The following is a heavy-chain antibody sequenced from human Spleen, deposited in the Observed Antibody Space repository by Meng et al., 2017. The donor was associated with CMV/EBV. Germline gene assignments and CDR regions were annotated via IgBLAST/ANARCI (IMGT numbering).Heavy chain of an antibody. J-gene: IGHJ4*02. Sequence: GESLKISCAASGFTFSNYGMHWVRQAPGKGLEWLAFIRYDGSDKYYADSVKGRFTISRDNSKNTLYLQMNSLRPEDTAVYYCAKDAERIQLWSFPTISDYWGQGTLVTVSS. D-gene: IGHD5-18*01. V-gene: IGHV3-30*02. CDR3: AKDAERIQLWSFPTISDY. CDR2: IRYDGSDK. CDR1: GFTFSNYG.